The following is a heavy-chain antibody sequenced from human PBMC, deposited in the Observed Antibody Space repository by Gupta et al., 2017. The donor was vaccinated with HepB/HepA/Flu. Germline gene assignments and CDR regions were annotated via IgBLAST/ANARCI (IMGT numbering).Heavy chain of an antibody. CDR3: ARDISGTAGFDY. J-gene: IGHJ4*02. D-gene: IGHD1-20*01. CDR2: IWYDGSNK. CDR1: GFTFRCYG. Sequence: QVQLVESGGGVVQPGRSLRLSCAASGFTFRCYGMHWVRQAPGKGLEWVSVIWYDGSNKYYADSVKGRFTISRDNSKNTLYLQMNSLRAEDTAVYYCARDISGTAGFDYWGQGTQVTGSS. V-gene: IGHV3-33*01.